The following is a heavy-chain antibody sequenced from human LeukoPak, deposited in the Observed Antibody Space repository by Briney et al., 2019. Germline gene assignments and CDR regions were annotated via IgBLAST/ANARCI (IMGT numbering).Heavy chain of an antibody. Sequence: PGGSLRLSCAASGFTVSTNYMSWVRQAPGKGLEWVSVIYSGGSTYYADSVKGRFTVSRDNSKNTLYLQMNSLRAEDTAIYYCTKGGCMSTTCYRRYMDVWGKGTTVTVSS. J-gene: IGHJ6*03. D-gene: IGHD2-2*02. CDR1: GFTVSTNY. CDR2: IYSGGST. CDR3: TKGGCMSTTCYRRYMDV. V-gene: IGHV3-66*01.